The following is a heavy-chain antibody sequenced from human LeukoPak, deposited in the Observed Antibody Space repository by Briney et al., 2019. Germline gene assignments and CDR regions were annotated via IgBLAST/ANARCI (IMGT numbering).Heavy chain of an antibody. Sequence: GGSLRLSCAASGFTFNNYAKTWVRQAPGKGLEWVSTISDSVSGGSTYYADSVKGRFTISRDNSKNTLYLQMNSLRAEDTAVYYCATLTTDFDYWGQGTLVTVSS. CDR1: GFTFNNYA. V-gene: IGHV3-23*01. J-gene: IGHJ4*02. CDR2: ISDSVSGGST. CDR3: ATLTTDFDY. D-gene: IGHD4-11*01.